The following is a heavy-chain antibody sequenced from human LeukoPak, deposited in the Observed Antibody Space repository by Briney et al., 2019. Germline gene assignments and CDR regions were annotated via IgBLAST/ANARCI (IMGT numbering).Heavy chain of an antibody. Sequence: PSETLSLTCTVSGGSISSHYWSWIRQPPGKGLEWIGYIYYSGSTNYNPSLKSRDTISVDTSKNQFSLKLSSVTAADTAVYYCARDSRYRLRVSDYYYYMDVWGKGTTVTVSS. V-gene: IGHV4-59*11. CDR3: ARDSRYRLRVSDYYYYMDV. CDR2: IYYSGST. CDR1: GGSISSHY. J-gene: IGHJ6*03. D-gene: IGHD3-16*02.